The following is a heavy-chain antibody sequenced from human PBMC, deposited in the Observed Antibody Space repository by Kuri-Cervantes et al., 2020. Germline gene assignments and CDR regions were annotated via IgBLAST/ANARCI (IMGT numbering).Heavy chain of an antibody. V-gene: IGHV3-49*04. J-gene: IGHJ4*02. D-gene: IGHD3-3*01. CDR2: IRSKAYGGTT. Sequence: GGSLRLSCTASGFTFGDYAMSWVRQAPGKGLEWVGFIRSKAYGGTTEYAASVKGRFTISRDDSKSIAYLQMNSLKTEDTAVYYCARDGPGQDDFDYWGQGTLVTVSS. CDR3: ARDGPGQDDFDY. CDR1: GFTFGDYA.